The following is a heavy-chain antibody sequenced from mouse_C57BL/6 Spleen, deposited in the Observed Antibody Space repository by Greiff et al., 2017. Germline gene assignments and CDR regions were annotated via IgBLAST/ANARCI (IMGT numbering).Heavy chain of an antibody. CDR1: GFTFSDYG. V-gene: IGHV5-17*01. J-gene: IGHJ2*01. CDR3: ARGRPYPLDY. Sequence: EVQLVESGGGLVKPGGSLKLSCAASGFTFSDYGMHWVRQAPEKGLEWVAYISSGSSTIYYADTVKGRFTISRDNAKNTLFLQMTSLRSEDTAMYYCARGRPYPLDYWGQGTTLTVSS. CDR2: ISSGSSTI.